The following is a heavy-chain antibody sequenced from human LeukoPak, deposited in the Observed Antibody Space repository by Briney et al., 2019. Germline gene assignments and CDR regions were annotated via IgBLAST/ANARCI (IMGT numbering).Heavy chain of an antibody. J-gene: IGHJ4*02. CDR3: ARETPAGSLGHDY. V-gene: IGHV4-34*01. CDR2: INHSGSA. Sequence: SETLSLTCAVYGGSFSGYYWSWIRQPPGKGLEWIGEINHSGSANYNPSLKSRVTISVDTSKNQFSLKLSSVTAADTAVYYCARETPAGSLGHDYWGQGTLVTVSS. CDR1: GGSFSGYY. D-gene: IGHD6-13*01.